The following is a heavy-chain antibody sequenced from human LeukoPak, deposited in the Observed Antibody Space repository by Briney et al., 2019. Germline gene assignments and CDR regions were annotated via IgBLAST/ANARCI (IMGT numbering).Heavy chain of an antibody. V-gene: IGHV3-21*01. CDR2: ISSSSSYI. Sequence: GGSLRLSCAASGFTFSSYSMNWVRQAPGKGLGWVSSISSSSSYIYYADSVKGRFTISRDNAKNSLYPQMNSLRAEDTAVYYCARVTLYSSGFLDYWGQGTLVTVSS. D-gene: IGHD6-19*01. CDR3: ARVTLYSSGFLDY. J-gene: IGHJ4*02. CDR1: GFTFSSYS.